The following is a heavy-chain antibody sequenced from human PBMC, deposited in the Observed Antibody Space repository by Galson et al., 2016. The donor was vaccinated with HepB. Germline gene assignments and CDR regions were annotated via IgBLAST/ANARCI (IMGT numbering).Heavy chain of an antibody. V-gene: IGHV1-69*06. CDR3: AREMGAKRPVYDH. CDR1: GGTFSGYV. D-gene: IGHD3-22*01. CDR2: ITPLFGKA. Sequence: SVKVSCKASGGTFSGYVISWVRQAPGEGLQWMGEITPLFGKANYAQKFQGRVTITADRSTGTAYMELNSLRSEDTAVYYCAREMGAKRPVYDHWGQGTLVTVSS. J-gene: IGHJ4*02.